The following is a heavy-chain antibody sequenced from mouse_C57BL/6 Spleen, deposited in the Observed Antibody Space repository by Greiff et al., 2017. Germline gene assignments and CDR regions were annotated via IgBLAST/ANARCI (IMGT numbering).Heavy chain of an antibody. J-gene: IGHJ1*03. CDR1: GYAFSSSW. CDR3: ARYYYYGSSYWYFDV. CDR2: IYPGDGDT. Sequence: VQLQQSGPELVKPGASVKISCKASGYAFSSSWMTWVKQRPGKGLEWIGRIYPGDGDTNYNGKFKGKATLTADKSSSTDYMQLSSLTSEDSAVYFCARYYYYGSSYWYFDVWGTGTTVTVSS. D-gene: IGHD1-1*01. V-gene: IGHV1-82*01.